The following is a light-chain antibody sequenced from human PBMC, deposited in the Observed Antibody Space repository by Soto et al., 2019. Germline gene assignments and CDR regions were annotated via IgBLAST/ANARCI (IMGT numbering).Light chain of an antibody. CDR2: AAS. J-gene: IGKJ4*01. V-gene: IGKV1-39*01. CDR1: QSISSY. Sequence: DSQITQSPSYLSASVGDRVTITCRASQSISSYLNWYQQKPGKAPKLLIYAASSLQSGDPSRFSGSGSGTDFTLTISSLQPEDFATYYCQQSYSILLTFGAGTKVDI. CDR3: QQSYSILLT.